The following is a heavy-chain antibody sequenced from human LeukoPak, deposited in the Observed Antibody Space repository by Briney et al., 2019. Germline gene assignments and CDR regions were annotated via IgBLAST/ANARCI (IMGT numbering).Heavy chain of an antibody. D-gene: IGHD4-17*01. J-gene: IGHJ4*02. CDR3: ARVRVGFGDLFDS. CDR1: GFTFSSYW. V-gene: IGHV3-7*04. Sequence: PGRSLRLSCAASGFTFSSYWLSWVRQAPGRRLEWLANIRPDGNEIYSLDSVRGRFTISRDNAKNSLYLQMNGLRAEDTAVYFCARVRVGFGDLFDSWGQGTLVTVSS. CDR2: IRPDGNEI.